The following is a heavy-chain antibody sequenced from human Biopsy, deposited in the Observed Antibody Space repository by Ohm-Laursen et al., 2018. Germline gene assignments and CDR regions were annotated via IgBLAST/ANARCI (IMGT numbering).Heavy chain of an antibody. V-gene: IGHV1-18*01. CDR3: ARAKLEPVYYYYGMDV. J-gene: IGHJ6*02. Sequence: ASVKVSCKASGYTFTSYGISWVREAPGQGLEWMGWINTENGNTIYAQNLQGRVTMTADTSTSTAYMEVTSLRSDDTAVYYCARAKLEPVYYYYGMDVWGQGTTVTVSS. CDR1: GYTFTSYG. D-gene: IGHD1-1*01. CDR2: INTENGNT.